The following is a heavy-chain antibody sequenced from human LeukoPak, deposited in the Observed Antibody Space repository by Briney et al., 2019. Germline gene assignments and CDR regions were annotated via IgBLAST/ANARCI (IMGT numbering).Heavy chain of an antibody. J-gene: IGHJ5*02. CDR2: ISYSGST. CDR1: GGSISSYY. D-gene: IGHD1-1*01. Sequence: SESLSLTCTVSGGSISSYYWSWIRQPPGKGLEWIGYISYSGSTSFNPSLKSRVTISVDTSKNQFSLKLSSVTAADTAVYYCAREGTAGTNLNWFDPWGQGTLVTVSS. V-gene: IGHV4-59*01. CDR3: AREGTAGTNLNWFDP.